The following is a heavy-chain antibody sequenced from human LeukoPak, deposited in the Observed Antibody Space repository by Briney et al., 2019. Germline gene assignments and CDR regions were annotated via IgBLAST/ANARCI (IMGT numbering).Heavy chain of an antibody. CDR1: GYTFTSYY. CDR2: INPSGGST. CDR3: ARVAEEMATRGPFDY. J-gene: IGHJ4*02. Sequence: ASVKVSCKASGYTFTSYYMHWVRQAPGQGLEWMGIINPSGGSTIYAQKFQGRVTMTRDTSTSTVYMELSSPRSEDTAVYYCARVAEEMATRGPFDYWGQGTLVTVSS. D-gene: IGHD5-24*01. V-gene: IGHV1-46*01.